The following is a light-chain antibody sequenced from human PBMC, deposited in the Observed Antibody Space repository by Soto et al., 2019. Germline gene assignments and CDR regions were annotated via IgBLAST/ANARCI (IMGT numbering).Light chain of an antibody. V-gene: IGLV2-8*01. J-gene: IGLJ1*01. CDR3: SSYSGTNYHYV. CDR2: EVS. Sequence: QSVLTQPPSASGSFGQSVTISCTGTSSDVGGHNYVSWYQQHPGKAPKLMIYEVSERPSGVPDRFSGSKSGNTASLTVSGLQADDEADYYCSSYSGTNYHYVFGTGTKLTVL. CDR1: SSDVGGHNY.